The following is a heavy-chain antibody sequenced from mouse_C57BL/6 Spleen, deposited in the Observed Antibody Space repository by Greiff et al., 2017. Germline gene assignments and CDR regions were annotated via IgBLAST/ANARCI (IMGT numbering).Heavy chain of an antibody. D-gene: IGHD6-5*01. CDR2: IDPSDSAT. V-gene: IGHV1-52*01. CDR1: GYTFTSYW. CDR3: ARGNYGVDY. Sequence: QVQLQQPGAELVRPGSSVKLSCKASGYTFTSYWMHWVKQRPIQGLEWIGNIDPSDSATHYNQKFKDKATLTVDKSSSTAYMQLSSLTSEDSAVYYCARGNYGVDYWGQGTTLTVSS. J-gene: IGHJ2*01.